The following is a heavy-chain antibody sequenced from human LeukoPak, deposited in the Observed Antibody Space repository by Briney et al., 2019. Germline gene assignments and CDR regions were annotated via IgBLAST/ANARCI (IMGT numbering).Heavy chain of an antibody. D-gene: IGHD2-2*01. Sequence: PGGSLRLSCAASGFTFSSYGMHWVRQAPGKGLEWVAVISYDGSNKYYADSVKGRFTISRDSSKNTLYLQMNSLRAEDTAVYYCAKWSSTKSFDYWGQGTLVIVSS. CDR2: ISYDGSNK. CDR1: GFTFSSYG. V-gene: IGHV3-30*18. J-gene: IGHJ4*02. CDR3: AKWSSTKSFDY.